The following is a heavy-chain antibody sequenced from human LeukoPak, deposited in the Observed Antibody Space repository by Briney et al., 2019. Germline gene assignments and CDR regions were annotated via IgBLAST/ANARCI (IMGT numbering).Heavy chain of an antibody. CDR1: GFTFSTYN. CDR2: ISGSSSYI. J-gene: IGHJ6*03. CDR3: ARRSTSYYYYMDV. Sequence: GGSLRLSCAASGFTFSTYNMNWVRQAPGKGLEWVSSISGSSSYIYYADSVKGRFSISRDNAKNSLYLQMNSLRAEDTAVYYCARRSTSYYYYMDVWGKGTTVTVSS. D-gene: IGHD2-2*01. V-gene: IGHV3-21*01.